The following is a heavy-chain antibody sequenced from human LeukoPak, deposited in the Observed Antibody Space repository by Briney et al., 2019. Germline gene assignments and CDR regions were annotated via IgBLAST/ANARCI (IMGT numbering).Heavy chain of an antibody. CDR2: IISSGSTI. D-gene: IGHD3-22*01. CDR3: ARDQYYYDSSGPYPTYYYGMDV. V-gene: IGHV3-11*01. CDR1: GFTFSDYY. Sequence: GGSLRLSCAASGFTFSDYYMSWIRQAPGKGLEWVSYIISSGSTIYYADSVKGRFTISRDNAKNSLYLQMNSLRAEDTAVYYCARDQYYYDSSGPYPTYYYGMDVWGQGTTVTVSS. J-gene: IGHJ6*02.